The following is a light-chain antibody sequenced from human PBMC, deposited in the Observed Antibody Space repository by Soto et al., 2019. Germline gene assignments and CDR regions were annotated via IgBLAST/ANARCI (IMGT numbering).Light chain of an antibody. J-gene: IGKJ5*01. V-gene: IGKV3-15*01. CDR1: QNVNND. CDR2: DAS. CDR3: QQYNSWPPIT. Sequence: EIVMTQSPATLSVSPGERATLSCRASQNVNNDLVWYQQKPGQAPRLLIYDASTRATGIPARFSGSGSGTEFTLTISSLQSEDFAVYYCQQYNSWPPITFGQGTRLDI.